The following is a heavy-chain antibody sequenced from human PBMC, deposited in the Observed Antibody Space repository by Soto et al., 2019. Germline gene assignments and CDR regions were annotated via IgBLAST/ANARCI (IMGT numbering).Heavy chain of an antibody. D-gene: IGHD5-18*01. CDR2: IHYSGSS. CDR3: ARDLDTATYFDY. V-gene: IGHV4-30-4*01. CDR1: GGSISSGNYC. J-gene: IGHJ4*01. Sequence: SETLSLTCTVSGGSISSGNYCWSWIRQPPGKCLEWIGFIHYSGSSYYNPSLKSRVTISVDTSKNQFSLNLDSVTAADKAVDYCARDLDTATYFDYWCHGTLVTVSS.